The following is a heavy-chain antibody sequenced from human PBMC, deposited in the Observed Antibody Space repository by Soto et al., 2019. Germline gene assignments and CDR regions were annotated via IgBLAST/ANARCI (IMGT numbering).Heavy chain of an antibody. J-gene: IGHJ4*02. CDR3: AKDQMGFDRYDY. D-gene: IGHD3-9*01. Sequence: GGSLRLSCAASGFTFSSYAMSWGLQAPGKGLEWVSAISGSGGSTYYADSVKGRFTISRDNSKNTLYLQMNSLRAEDTAVYYCAKDQMGFDRYDYWGQGTLVTVSS. CDR1: GFTFSSYA. V-gene: IGHV3-23*01. CDR2: ISGSGGST.